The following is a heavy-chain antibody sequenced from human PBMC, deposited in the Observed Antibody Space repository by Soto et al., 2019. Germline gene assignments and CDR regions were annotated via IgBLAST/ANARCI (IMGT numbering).Heavy chain of an antibody. V-gene: IGHV4-31*03. CDR1: GGSINIGGYY. J-gene: IGHJ6*02. CDR2: IYYNGSI. D-gene: IGHD3-3*01. Sequence: QVQLQESGPGLVKPSQTLSLTCTVSGGSINIGGYYWSWIRQHPGKGLEWIGNIYYNGSIYYNPSLKRRVTISLDTSKNQFSLKLRSVTAADTAVFYCARRGQVLWRDYYGMDVWGQGTTVTVSS. CDR3: ARRGQVLWRDYYGMDV.